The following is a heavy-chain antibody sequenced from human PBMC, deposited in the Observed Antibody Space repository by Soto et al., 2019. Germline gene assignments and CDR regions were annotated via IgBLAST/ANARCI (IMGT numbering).Heavy chain of an antibody. V-gene: IGHV3-21*01. CDR2: ISSSSSYK. J-gene: IGHJ4*02. CDR1: GFTFSGYS. Sequence: PGGSLRLSCAASGFTFSGYSINWVRQAPGKGLEWVSSISSSSSYKYYADSVKGRFTVSRDNAKNSLYLQMNSLRAEDTAVYYCARDLRGSDTSSFDYWGQGTLVTVS. D-gene: IGHD6-6*01. CDR3: ARDLRGSDTSSFDY.